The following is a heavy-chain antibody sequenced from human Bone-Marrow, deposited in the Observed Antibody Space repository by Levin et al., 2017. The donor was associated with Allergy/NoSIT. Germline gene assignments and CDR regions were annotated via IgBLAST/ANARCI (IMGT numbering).Heavy chain of an antibody. CDR1: GFTVRSTY. V-gene: IGHV3-53*01. CDR3: ARASGWGNYYDY. D-gene: IGHD3-16*01. J-gene: IGHJ4*02. Sequence: LSLTCAASGFTVRSTYMSWVRQAPGKGLECVSVINSGGITYYADSVKGRFTISRDNSKNTLYLQVNSLRAEDTAVYYCARASGWGNYYDYWGQGTLVTVSS. CDR2: INSGGIT.